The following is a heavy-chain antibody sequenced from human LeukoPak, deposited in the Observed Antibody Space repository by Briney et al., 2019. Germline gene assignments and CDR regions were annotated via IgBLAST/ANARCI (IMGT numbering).Heavy chain of an antibody. D-gene: IGHD6-13*01. J-gene: IGHJ4*02. V-gene: IGHV3-11*04. Sequence: GGSLRLSCAASGFTFSDYYMSWIRQAPGKGLEWVSYISSSGSTIYYADSVKGRFTISRDNAKNSLYLQMNSLRAEDTAVYYCARGRHSSIEEYYFDYWGQGTLVTVSS. CDR2: ISSSGSTI. CDR3: ARGRHSSIEEYYFDY. CDR1: GFTFSDYY.